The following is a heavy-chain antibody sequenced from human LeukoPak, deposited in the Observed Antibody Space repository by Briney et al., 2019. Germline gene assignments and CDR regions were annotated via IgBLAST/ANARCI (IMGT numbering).Heavy chain of an antibody. CDR1: GGSITSSSYY. CDR3: ARLVVRWDSYGYDYYYYYMDV. Sequence: PSETLSLTCTVSGGSITSSSYYWGWIRQPPGKGLEWIGSINYSRSTYSNPSLKSRVTISVDTSKNQFSLKLSSVTAADTAVYYCARLVVRWDSYGYDYYYYYMDVWGKGTTVTISS. CDR2: INYSRST. V-gene: IGHV4-39*07. J-gene: IGHJ6*03. D-gene: IGHD5-18*01.